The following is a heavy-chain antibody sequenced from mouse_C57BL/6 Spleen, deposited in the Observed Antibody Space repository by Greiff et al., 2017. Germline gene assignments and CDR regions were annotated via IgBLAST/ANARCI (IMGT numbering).Heavy chain of an antibody. J-gene: IGHJ4*01. CDR2: IWRGGST. CDR3: AKNDSSGYVGAMDY. CDR1: GFSLTSYG. V-gene: IGHV2-5*01. D-gene: IGHD3-2*02. Sequence: VQLQQSGPGLVQPSQSLSITCTVSGFSLTSYGVHWVRQSPGKGLEWLGVIWRGGSTDYNAAFMSRLSITKDNSKSQVFFKMNSLQSDVTAIYYCAKNDSSGYVGAMDYWGQGTSVTVSS.